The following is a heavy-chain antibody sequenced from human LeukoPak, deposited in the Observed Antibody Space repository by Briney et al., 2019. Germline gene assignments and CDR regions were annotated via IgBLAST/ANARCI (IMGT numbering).Heavy chain of an antibody. Sequence: GGSLRLSCAASGFTFDDYGMSWVRQAPGKGLEWVSGINWNGGSTGYADSVKGRFTISRDNSKNMLYLQMNSLRAEDTAVYYCAKNGGIAVSHYFQHWGQGTLVTVSS. CDR1: GFTFDDYG. D-gene: IGHD6-19*01. CDR3: AKNGGIAVSHYFQH. J-gene: IGHJ1*01. CDR2: INWNGGST. V-gene: IGHV3-20*04.